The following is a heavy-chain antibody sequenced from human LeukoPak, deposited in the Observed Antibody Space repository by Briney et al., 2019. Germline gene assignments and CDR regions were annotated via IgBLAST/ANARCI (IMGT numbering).Heavy chain of an antibody. D-gene: IGHD5-18*01. Sequence: PGGSLRLSCAASGFTFSSYAMSWVRQAPGKGLEWVSAISGSGGSTYYADSVKGRFTISRDNSKNMLYLQMNSLRAEDTAIYYCAQISADTSRNRWADFDSWGQGILVTVSS. CDR2: ISGSGGST. CDR3: AQISADTSRNRWADFDS. CDR1: GFTFSSYA. J-gene: IGHJ4*02. V-gene: IGHV3-23*01.